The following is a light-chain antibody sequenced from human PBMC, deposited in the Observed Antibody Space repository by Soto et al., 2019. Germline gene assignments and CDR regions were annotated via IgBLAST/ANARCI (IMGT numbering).Light chain of an antibody. Sequence: EIVLTQSPGTLSLSPGERATLSCRASQSVTSPFLAWHQQKPGQPPRLLIYSTSGRATGLPDRFSGSGSGTDFTRTISRLEPEDSAFYYCQHCGRSLRTFGQGTKVEV. CDR1: QSVTSPF. V-gene: IGKV3-20*01. J-gene: IGKJ1*01. CDR2: STS. CDR3: QHCGRSLRT.